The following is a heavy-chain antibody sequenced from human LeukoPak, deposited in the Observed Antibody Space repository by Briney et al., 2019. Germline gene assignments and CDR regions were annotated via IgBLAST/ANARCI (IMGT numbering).Heavy chain of an antibody. V-gene: IGHV4-59*01. J-gene: IGHJ6*03. D-gene: IGHD6-25*01. CDR2: IYYSGIT. CDR3: ARSIAAADGGVYYYMDV. Sequence: SETLSLTCTVSGGSIGNFYWSWIRQPPGKGLEWIAYIYYSGITNYNSSLKSRVTISVDTFKNQFSLKLSSVTAADTAVYFCARSIAAADGGVYYYMDVWGKGTTVTISS. CDR1: GGSIGNFY.